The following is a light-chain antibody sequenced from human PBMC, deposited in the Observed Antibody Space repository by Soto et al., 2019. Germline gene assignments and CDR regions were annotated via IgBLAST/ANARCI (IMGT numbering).Light chain of an antibody. CDR1: SSDIGAYNH. V-gene: IGLV2-8*01. Sequence: QSALTQPPSASGSPGQSVTISCTGTSSDIGAYNHVSWYQQHPGKAPKLMIYEVSKWPSGVPDRFSGSKSGNTASLTVSGLQAEDEADYYCSSYAGSNNYVFGTGTKLTVL. J-gene: IGLJ1*01. CDR2: EVS. CDR3: SSYAGSNNYV.